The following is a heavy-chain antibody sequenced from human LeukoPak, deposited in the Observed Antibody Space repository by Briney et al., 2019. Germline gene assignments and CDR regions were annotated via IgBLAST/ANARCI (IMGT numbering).Heavy chain of an antibody. J-gene: IGHJ4*02. CDR1: GFTFSSYE. CDR2: ISGSGGST. Sequence: GGSLRLSCVASGFTFSSYEMNWVRQAPGKGLEWVSAISGSGGSTYYADSVKGRFTISRDTSKNMVFLQMNSLRVEDTAVYYCARGIDYWGRGTLVTVSS. CDR3: ARGIDY. V-gene: IGHV3-23*01.